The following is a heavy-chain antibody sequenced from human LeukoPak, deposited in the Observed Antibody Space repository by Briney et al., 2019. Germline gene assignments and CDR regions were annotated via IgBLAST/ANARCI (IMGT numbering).Heavy chain of an antibody. CDR2: IYTSGST. V-gene: IGHV4-61*02. Sequence: KPSQTLTLTCTVSGGSINTGDYYRTWIRQPAGKGLEWIGRIYTSGSTNYNPSLKSRVTMSVDTSKNQFSLKLSSVTAADTAVYYCARVVGAKASHAFDIWGQGTMVTVSS. CDR1: GGSINTGDYY. D-gene: IGHD1-26*01. CDR3: ARVVGAKASHAFDI. J-gene: IGHJ3*02.